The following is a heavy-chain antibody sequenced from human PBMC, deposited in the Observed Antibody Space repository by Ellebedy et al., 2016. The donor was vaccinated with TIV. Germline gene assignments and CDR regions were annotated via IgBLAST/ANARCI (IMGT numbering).Heavy chain of an antibody. CDR2: TSAYNGNT. CDR1: GYTFTSHG. J-gene: IGHJ4*02. V-gene: IGHV1-18*04. Sequence: ASVKVSCKASGYTFTSHGISWVRQAPGQGLEWMGWTSAYNGNTYFAQKLQGRVTMTTDTSTHTAYMELRSLRSDDTAVYYCARGGLGATTLTDYWGQGTLVTVSS. D-gene: IGHD1-26*01. CDR3: ARGGLGATTLTDY.